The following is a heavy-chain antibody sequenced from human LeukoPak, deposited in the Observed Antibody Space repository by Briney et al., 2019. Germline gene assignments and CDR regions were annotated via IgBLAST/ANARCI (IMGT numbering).Heavy chain of an antibody. D-gene: IGHD6-13*01. CDR3: ARDRYSSSWSRHYYGMDV. CDR2: ISYDGSNK. Sequence: PGRSLRLSCAASGFTFSSYAMHWVRQAPGKGLEWVAVISYDGSNKYYADSVKGRFTISRDNSKNTLYLQMNSLRAEDTAVYYCARDRYSSSWSRHYYGMDVWGQGTTVTVSS. V-gene: IGHV3-30-3*01. J-gene: IGHJ6*02. CDR1: GFTFSSYA.